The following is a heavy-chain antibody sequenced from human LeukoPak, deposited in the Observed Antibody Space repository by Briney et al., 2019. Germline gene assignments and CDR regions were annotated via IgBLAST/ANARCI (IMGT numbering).Heavy chain of an antibody. D-gene: IGHD4-17*01. J-gene: IGHJ3*02. Sequence: SVKVSCKASGGTFSSYAISWVRQAPGQGLEWMGGIIPILGTANYAQKFQGRVTITADESTSTAYMELSSLRSEDTAVYYCARMENGDPVAFDIWGQGTMVTVSS. V-gene: IGHV1-69*01. CDR1: GGTFSSYA. CDR2: IIPILGTA. CDR3: ARMENGDPVAFDI.